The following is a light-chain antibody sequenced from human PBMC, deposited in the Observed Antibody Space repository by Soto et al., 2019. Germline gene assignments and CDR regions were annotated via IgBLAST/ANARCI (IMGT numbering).Light chain of an antibody. CDR1: QGVSGN. J-gene: IGKJ5*01. CDR2: GAS. Sequence: EIVMTQSPATLSVSPGERATLSCRASQGVSGNLAWYQQKLGQAPRLLIYGASTRATGLPARFSGSGSGTEFTFTISSLQSEDFAVYYCQQYNNWPPTFGQGTRLKIK. V-gene: IGKV3-15*01. CDR3: QQYNNWPPT.